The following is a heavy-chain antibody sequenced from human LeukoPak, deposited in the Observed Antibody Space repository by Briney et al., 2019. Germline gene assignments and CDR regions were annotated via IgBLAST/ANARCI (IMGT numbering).Heavy chain of an antibody. J-gene: IGHJ4*02. D-gene: IGHD3-10*01. V-gene: IGHV4-59*01. CDR1: GGSISSYY. CDR3: ARAVIYDYFDY. CDR2: IYYSGST. Sequence: SETLSLTCTVSGGSISSYYWSWIRQPPGKGLEWIGYIYYSGSTNYNPSLKSRVTISVDTSKNQFSLKLSSVTAADTAVYYCARAVIYDYFDYWGQGTLVTVSS.